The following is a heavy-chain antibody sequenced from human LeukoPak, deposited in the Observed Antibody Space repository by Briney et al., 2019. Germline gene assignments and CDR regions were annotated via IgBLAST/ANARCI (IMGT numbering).Heavy chain of an antibody. CDR1: GGSISSYY. CDR3: ARGVSSSWSPRFDL. Sequence: PPETLSFTCTGSGGSISSYYWSWIRQPPGKGLEWIGYIYYSGSTNYNPSLKSRVTISVDTSKIQFSLKLSSVTAADTAVYYCARGVSSSWSPRFDLWGRGTLVTVSS. V-gene: IGHV4-59*01. D-gene: IGHD6-13*01. CDR2: IYYSGST. J-gene: IGHJ2*01.